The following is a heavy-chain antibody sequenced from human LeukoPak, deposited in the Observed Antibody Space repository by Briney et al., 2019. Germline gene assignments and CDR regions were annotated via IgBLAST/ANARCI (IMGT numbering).Heavy chain of an antibody. J-gene: IGHJ4*02. CDR2: INSDGSST. V-gene: IGHV3-74*01. D-gene: IGHD3-22*01. CDR1: GFTFSSYW. Sequence: GRSLRLSCAVSGFTFSSYWMHWVRQAPGKGLVWVSRINSDGSSTSYADSVKGRFTISRDNAKNTLYLQMNSLRAEDTAVYYCARTYYYDSSGYYYEVLDYWGQGTLVTVSS. CDR3: ARTYYYDSSGYYYEVLDY.